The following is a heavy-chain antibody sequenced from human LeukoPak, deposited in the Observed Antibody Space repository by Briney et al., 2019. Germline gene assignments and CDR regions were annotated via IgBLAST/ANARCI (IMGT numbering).Heavy chain of an antibody. Sequence: PSETLSLTCTVSGGSISSYYWSWIRQPAGKGLEWIGRIYTSGSTNYNPSLKSRVTMSVDTSKNQFSLNLSSVTAADTAVYFCARSGYSFLVDSWGQGTLVTVSS. CDR2: IYTSGST. J-gene: IGHJ4*02. CDR3: ARSGYSFLVDS. D-gene: IGHD5-18*01. CDR1: GGSISSYY. V-gene: IGHV4-4*07.